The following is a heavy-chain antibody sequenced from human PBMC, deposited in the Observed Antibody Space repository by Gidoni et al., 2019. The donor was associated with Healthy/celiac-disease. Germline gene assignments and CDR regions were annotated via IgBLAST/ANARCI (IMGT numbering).Heavy chain of an antibody. CDR3: ARDPYYYDRGDAFDI. Sequence: GLEWIGEIYHSGSTNYNPSLKSRVTISVDKSKNQFSLKLSSVTAADTAVYYCARDPYYYDRGDAFDIWGQGTMVTVSS. J-gene: IGHJ3*02. CDR2: IYHSGST. V-gene: IGHV4-4*02. D-gene: IGHD3-22*01.